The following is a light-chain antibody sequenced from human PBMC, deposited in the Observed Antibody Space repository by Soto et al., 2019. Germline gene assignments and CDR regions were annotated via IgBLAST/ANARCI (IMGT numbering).Light chain of an antibody. CDR2: DVS. CDR3: QQYNSFSPT. CDR1: QSISGW. J-gene: IGKJ1*01. V-gene: IGKV1-5*01. Sequence: DIQMTQSPSTLSASVGDTVTITCRASQSISGWLAWHQQKPGKAPKLLIYDVSSLESGVPSRFSGSGSGTEFTLTISSLQADDFATYYWQQYNSFSPTVGQGAKVDIK.